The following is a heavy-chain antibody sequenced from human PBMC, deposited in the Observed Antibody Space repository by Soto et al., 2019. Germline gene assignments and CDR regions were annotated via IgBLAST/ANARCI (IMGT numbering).Heavy chain of an antibody. CDR2: IYHSGST. CDR3: ARGRRRWLQGVDY. Sequence: SETLSLTCAVSGGSISSGGYSWGWIRQPPGKGLEWIGYIYHSGSTYYNPSLKSRVTISVDRSKNQFSLKLSSVTAADTAVYYCARGRRRWLQGVDYWGQGTLVTVSS. V-gene: IGHV4-30-2*01. J-gene: IGHJ4*02. D-gene: IGHD5-12*01. CDR1: GGSISSGGYS.